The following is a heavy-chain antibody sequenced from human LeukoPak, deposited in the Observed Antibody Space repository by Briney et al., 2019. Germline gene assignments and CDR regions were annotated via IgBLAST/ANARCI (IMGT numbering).Heavy chain of an antibody. CDR1: GGSFSGYY. D-gene: IGHD1-26*01. V-gene: IGHV4-34*01. CDR3: ALAGGSYYEYFQH. CDR2: INHSGST. Sequence: PSETLSLTCAVYGGSFSGYYWSWIRQPPGKGLEWIGEINHSGSTNYNPSLKSRATISVDTSKNQFSLKLSSVTAADTAVYYCALAGGSYYEYFQHWGQGTLVTVSS. J-gene: IGHJ1*01.